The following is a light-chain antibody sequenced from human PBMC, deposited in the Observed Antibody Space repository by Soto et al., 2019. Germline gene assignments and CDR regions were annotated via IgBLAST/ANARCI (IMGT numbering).Light chain of an antibody. Sequence: IVLTQSPGTLSLSPGERATLSCRASQSVSSSYVAWYQQKPGQPRRLLNGGASSRATGIPDRFSGRGAGTDFTLTISRLEPEDLAEYYWQQYGSSRPFGQGTKVDIK. CDR3: QQYGSSRP. CDR1: QSVSSSY. J-gene: IGKJ1*01. CDR2: GAS. V-gene: IGKV3-20*01.